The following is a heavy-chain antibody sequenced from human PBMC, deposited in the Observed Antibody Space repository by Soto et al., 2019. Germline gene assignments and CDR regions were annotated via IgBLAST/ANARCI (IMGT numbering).Heavy chain of an antibody. CDR2: IDPSDSQT. D-gene: IGHD3-22*01. CDR3: ARQIYDSDTGPNFQYYFDS. Sequence: PGESLKTSCKGSGYSFAGYWITWVRQKPGKGLEWMGRIDPSDSQTYYSPSFRGQVTISATKSITTVFLQWSSLRASDTAMYYCARQIYDSDTGPNFQYYFDSWGQGTPVTVSS. CDR1: GYSFAGYW. V-gene: IGHV5-10-1*04. J-gene: IGHJ4*02.